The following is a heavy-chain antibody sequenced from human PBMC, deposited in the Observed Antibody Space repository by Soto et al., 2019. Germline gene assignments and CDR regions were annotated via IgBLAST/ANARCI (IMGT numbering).Heavy chain of an antibody. V-gene: IGHV3-21*01. J-gene: IGHJ4*02. CDR3: ASFGPVTLDC. D-gene: IGHD3-3*01. Sequence: PGGALMLSCACSGFIFNTYMMDLGRQAPGKGLEWVASISPSGSYMYYGDSLKGRFTVSRDNDKNSLYLQMDSLRADDTAIYYCASFGPVTLDCWGQGTLVTVSS. CDR1: GFIFNTYM. CDR2: ISPSGSYM.